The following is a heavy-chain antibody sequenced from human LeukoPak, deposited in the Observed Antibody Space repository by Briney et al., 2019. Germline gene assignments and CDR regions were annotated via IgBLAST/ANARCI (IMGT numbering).Heavy chain of an antibody. V-gene: IGHV5-51*01. CDR1: GYSFTSYW. D-gene: IGHD2-2*01. Sequence: GESLKISCKGSGYSFTSYWIGWVRQMPGKGLEWMGIIYPGDSDTRYSPSFQGQVTISADKSISTAYLQWSSLKASATAMYYCARNNFCGSSSCSNWFDPWGQGTLVTVSS. CDR3: ARNNFCGSSSCSNWFDP. J-gene: IGHJ5*02. CDR2: IYPGDSDT.